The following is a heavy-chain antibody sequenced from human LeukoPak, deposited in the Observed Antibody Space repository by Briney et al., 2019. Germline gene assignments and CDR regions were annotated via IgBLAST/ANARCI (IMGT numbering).Heavy chain of an antibody. CDR1: GFTFSSYG. CDR3: ARGTLVVPAAKGGSKNYYFDY. V-gene: IGHV3-30*02. CDR2: IRFDGSNE. D-gene: IGHD2-2*01. J-gene: IGHJ4*02. Sequence: GGSLRLSCAASGFTFSSYGMHWVRQAPGKGLEWVSFIRFDGSNEYYADSVRGRFTISRDNSKNTLYLQMNSLRAEDTAVYYCARGTLVVPAAKGGSKNYYFDYWGQGTLVTVSS.